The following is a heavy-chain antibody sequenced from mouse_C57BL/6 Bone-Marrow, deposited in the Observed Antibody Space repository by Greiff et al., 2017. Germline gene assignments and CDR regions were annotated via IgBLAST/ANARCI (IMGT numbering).Heavy chain of an antibody. CDR2: IYPGSGNT. V-gene: IGHV1-84*01. CDR3: ARSSIYYGSSSAWFAY. D-gene: IGHD1-1*01. J-gene: IGHJ3*01. Sequence: QVQLQQSVPELLKPGASVKISCKASGYTFTDSYINWVKQRPGQGLEWIGWIYPGSGNTKYNERCKGKATLTVDTSSRTAYMQLSSLTSEDSAVYFCARSSIYYGSSSAWFAYWGQAALVTVSA. CDR1: GYTFTDSY.